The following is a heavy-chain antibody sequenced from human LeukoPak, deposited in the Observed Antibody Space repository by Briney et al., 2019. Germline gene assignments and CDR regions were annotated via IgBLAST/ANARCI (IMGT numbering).Heavy chain of an antibody. CDR1: GGSISSSNW. D-gene: IGHD3-10*01. CDR3: ASARYGSGSYLLDY. Sequence: SGTLSLTCAVSGGSISSSNWWSWVRQPPGKGLEWIGEIYHSGSTNYNPSLQSRVTISVDKSKNQFSLKLSSVTAADTAVYYCASARYGSGSYLLDYWGQGTLVTVSS. J-gene: IGHJ4*02. V-gene: IGHV4-4*02. CDR2: IYHSGST.